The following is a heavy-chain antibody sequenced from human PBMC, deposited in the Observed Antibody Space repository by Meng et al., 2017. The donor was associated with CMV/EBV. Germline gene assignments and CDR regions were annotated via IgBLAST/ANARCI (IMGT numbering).Heavy chain of an antibody. Sequence: KVSCKGSGYSFTSYWIGWVRQMPGKGLEWMGIIYPGDSDTRYSPSFQGQVTISADKSISTAYLQWSSLKASDTAMYYCARQGGYCSGGSCYYLDYWGQGTLVTVSS. V-gene: IGHV5-51*01. D-gene: IGHD2-15*01. CDR2: IYPGDSDT. CDR3: ARQGGYCSGGSCYYLDY. J-gene: IGHJ4*02. CDR1: GYSFTSYW.